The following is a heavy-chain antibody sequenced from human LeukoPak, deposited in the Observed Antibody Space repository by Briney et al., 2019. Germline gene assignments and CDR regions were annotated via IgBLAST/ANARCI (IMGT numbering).Heavy chain of an antibody. CDR1: GGSISSSIYY. CDR2: IYHSGNT. D-gene: IGHD2-2*03. J-gene: IGHJ5*02. Sequence: SETLSLTCTVSGGSISSSIYYWGWIRQPPGKGLEWIGNIYHSGNTYYNPSLKSRVTISVDTSKNQFSLKLSSVTAADTAVYYCARLGSWFDPWGQGTLVTVSP. V-gene: IGHV4-39*01. CDR3: ARLGSWFDP.